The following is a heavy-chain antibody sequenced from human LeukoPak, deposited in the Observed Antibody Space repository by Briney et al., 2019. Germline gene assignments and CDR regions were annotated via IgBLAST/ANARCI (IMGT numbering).Heavy chain of an antibody. J-gene: IGHJ4*02. CDR3: ARVPRNAMFDY. D-gene: IGHD2-2*01. CDR2: INSDGSST. CDR1: GFTFSSYW. V-gene: IGHV3-74*01. Sequence: GGSLRLSCAASGFTFSSYWMHWVRQAPGKGLVWVSRINSDGSSTNYADSVKGRFTISRDNAKNTLYLQMNSLRAEDTAVYYCARVPRNAMFDYWGQGTLVTVSS.